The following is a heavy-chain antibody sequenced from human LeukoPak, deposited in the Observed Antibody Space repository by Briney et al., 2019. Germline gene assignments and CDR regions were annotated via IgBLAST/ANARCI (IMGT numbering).Heavy chain of an antibody. Sequence: ASVKVSCKAFGYTFTSYAMNWVRQAPGKGLEWMGWINTNTGNPTYAQGFTGRFVFSLDTSVSTAYLQISSLKAEDTAVYYCARDSSVGGYYYYYYMDVWGKGTTVTVSS. CDR1: GYTFTSYA. CDR3: ARDSSVGGYYYYYYMDV. CDR2: INTNTGNP. J-gene: IGHJ6*03. V-gene: IGHV7-4-1*02. D-gene: IGHD1-26*01.